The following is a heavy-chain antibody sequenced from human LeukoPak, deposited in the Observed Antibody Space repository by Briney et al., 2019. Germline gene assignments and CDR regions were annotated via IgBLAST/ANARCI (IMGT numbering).Heavy chain of an antibody. V-gene: IGHV3-30-3*01. CDR1: GFTFSSYA. D-gene: IGHD5-24*01. J-gene: IGHJ3*02. CDR3: ARDLGRDGYNGAFDI. Sequence: GGSLRLSCAASGFTFSSYAMHWVRQAPGKGLEWVAVISYDGSNKYYADSVKGRFTISRDNSKNTLYLQMNSLRAEDTAVYYCARDLGRDGYNGAFDIWGQGTIVTVSS. CDR2: ISYDGSNK.